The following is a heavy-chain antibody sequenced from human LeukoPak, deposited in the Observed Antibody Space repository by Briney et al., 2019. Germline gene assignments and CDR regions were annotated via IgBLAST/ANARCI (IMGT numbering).Heavy chain of an antibody. CDR1: GFTVSSNY. D-gene: IGHD1-26*01. Sequence: GGPLRLSYAACGFTVSSNYMSLVRQAPRKGLGLVSAFRGCGGSTYYPDSQKGQSTISRDNSKNTLYLQMTSLRAEDRAVYYCVKPFYSESRGPFDYWGQGTLVTVPS. CDR2: FRGCGGST. V-gene: IGHV3-23*01. CDR3: VKPFYSESRGPFDY. J-gene: IGHJ4*02.